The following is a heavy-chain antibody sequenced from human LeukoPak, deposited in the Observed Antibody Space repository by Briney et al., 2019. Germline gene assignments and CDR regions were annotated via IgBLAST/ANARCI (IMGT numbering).Heavy chain of an antibody. CDR1: GGSISSSNW. V-gene: IGHV4-4*02. D-gene: IGHD3-9*01. CDR3: ARVILTAYHHDAFDI. Sequence: PSGTLSLTCAVSGGSISSSNWWSWVRQPPGKGLEWIGEIYHSGSTNYNPSLKSRVTISVDKSKNQFSLKLSSVTAADTAVYYCARVILTAYHHDAFDIWGQGTMVTVSS. J-gene: IGHJ3*02. CDR2: IYHSGST.